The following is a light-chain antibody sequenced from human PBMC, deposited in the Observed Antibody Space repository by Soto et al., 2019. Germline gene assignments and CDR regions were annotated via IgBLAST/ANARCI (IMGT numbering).Light chain of an antibody. CDR2: GAL. CDR1: QSISSTY. V-gene: IGKV3-20*01. Sequence: EIVLTQSPGTLSVSPGERATLFCRARQSISSTYLAWYQKKPGQAPRLLLYGALNRATGIPDRFSGSGSGTDFTLTISRLEPEDCAFYYCQQYGSSSFAFGPGTKVEIK. J-gene: IGKJ3*01. CDR3: QQYGSSSFA.